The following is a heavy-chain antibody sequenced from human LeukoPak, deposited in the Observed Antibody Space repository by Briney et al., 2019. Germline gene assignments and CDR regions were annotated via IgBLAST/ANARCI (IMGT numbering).Heavy chain of an antibody. CDR1: GFSFGSLA. CDR2: IRSSSASI. V-gene: IGHV3-21*06. D-gene: IGHD6-13*01. Sequence: GGSLRLSCAASGFSFGSLAMNWVRQAPGKGLEWVASIRSSSASIYYADAVKGRFTISRDNAKTSLYLQMNSLRAEDTAVYYCSKYSSSWYVYYGMDVWGQGPRSPSP. CDR3: SKYSSSWYVYYGMDV. J-gene: IGHJ6*02.